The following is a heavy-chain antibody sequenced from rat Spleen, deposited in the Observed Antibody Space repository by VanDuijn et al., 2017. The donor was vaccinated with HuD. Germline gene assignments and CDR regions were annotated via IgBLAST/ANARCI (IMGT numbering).Heavy chain of an antibody. D-gene: IGHD2-2*01. J-gene: IGHJ1*01. CDR3: AGAGYLRDWYVDF. V-gene: IGHV5-29*01. Sequence: EVQLVESGGGLVQPGRSLKLSCAASGFTFSDYGVAWVRQAPTKGLEWVATISYGDSSGHSSTYYRDSVKGRFTISRDNAKSTLYLQMDSLRSDDTATYYCAGAGYLRDWYVDFWGPGTMVTVSS. CDR2: ISYGDSSGHSST. CDR1: GFTFSDYG.